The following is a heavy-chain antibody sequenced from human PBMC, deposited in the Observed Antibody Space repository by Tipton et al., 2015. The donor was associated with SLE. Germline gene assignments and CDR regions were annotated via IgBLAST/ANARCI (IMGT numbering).Heavy chain of an antibody. CDR3: AGSICSSTSCTWQFDP. V-gene: IGHV1-46*01. CDR2: INPSGGST. CDR1: GYTFTSYY. Sequence: QVQLVQSGAEVKKPGASVKVSCKASGYTFTSYYMHWVRQAPGQGLEWMGIINPSGGSTSYAQKFQGRVTMTRDTSTSTVYMELSSLRSEDTAVYYCAGSICSSTSCTWQFDPWGQGTLVTVSS. D-gene: IGHD2-2*01. J-gene: IGHJ5*02.